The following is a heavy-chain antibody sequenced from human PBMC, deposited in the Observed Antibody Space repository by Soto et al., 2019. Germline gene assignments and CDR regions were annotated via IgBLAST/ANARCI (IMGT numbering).Heavy chain of an antibody. CDR3: AAHYYDSSGYYYLYAFDI. CDR1: GFTFTSSA. Sequence: ASVKVSCKASGFTFTSSAVQWVRQARGQRLEWIGWIVVGSGNTNYAQKFQERVTITRDMSTSTAYMELSSLRSEDTAVYYCAAHYYDSSGYYYLYAFDIWGQGTMVTVS. D-gene: IGHD3-22*01. J-gene: IGHJ3*02. V-gene: IGHV1-58*01. CDR2: IVVGSGNT.